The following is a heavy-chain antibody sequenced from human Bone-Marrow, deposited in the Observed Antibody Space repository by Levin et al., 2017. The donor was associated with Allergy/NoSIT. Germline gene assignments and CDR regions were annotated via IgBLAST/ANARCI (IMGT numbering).Heavy chain of an antibody. CDR2: IYTSGST. D-gene: IGHD4-17*01. V-gene: IGHV4-61*02. Sequence: SETLSLTCTVSGGSISSGSYYWSWIRQPAGKGLEWIGRIYTSGSTNYNPSLKSRVTISVDTSKNQFSLKLSSVTAADTAVYYCAREPLHKTNTVTTIYWGQGTLVTVSS. CDR1: GGSISSGSYY. J-gene: IGHJ4*02. CDR3: AREPLHKTNTVTTIY.